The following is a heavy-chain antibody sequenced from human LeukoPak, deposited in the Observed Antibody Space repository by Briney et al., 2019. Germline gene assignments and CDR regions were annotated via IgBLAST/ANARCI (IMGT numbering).Heavy chain of an antibody. D-gene: IGHD3-22*01. Sequence: GGSLRLSCAASGFTFSSYAMSWVRQAPGKGLEWVSIISGSGGSTYYADSVKGRFTISRDNSKNTLYLQMNSLRAEDTAVYYCAKDLANYYDSSGNDAFDIWGQGTMVTVSS. CDR2: ISGSGGST. CDR3: AKDLANYYDSSGNDAFDI. V-gene: IGHV3-23*01. CDR1: GFTFSSYA. J-gene: IGHJ3*02.